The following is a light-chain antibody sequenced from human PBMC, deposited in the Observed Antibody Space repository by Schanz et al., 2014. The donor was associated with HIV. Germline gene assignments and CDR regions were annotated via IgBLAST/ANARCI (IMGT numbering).Light chain of an antibody. Sequence: QSALTQPASVSGSPGQSITISCTGTSSDVGGYNYVSWYQQHPGKAPKLMIYDVSNRPSGVSNRFSGSKSGNTASLTISGLQAEDEADYYCCSYASSTTWVFGGGTKPTVL. V-gene: IGLV2-14*03. CDR3: CSYASSTTWV. CDR2: DVS. CDR1: SSDVGGYNY. J-gene: IGLJ3*02.